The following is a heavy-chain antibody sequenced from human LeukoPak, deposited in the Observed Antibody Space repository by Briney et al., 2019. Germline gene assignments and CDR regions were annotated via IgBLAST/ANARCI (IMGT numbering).Heavy chain of an antibody. CDR3: ARDKGLYYYGSGSSINWFDP. J-gene: IGHJ5*02. CDR2: IYSGGST. Sequence: PGGSLRLSCAASGFTVSSNYMSWVRQAPGKGLEWVSVIYSGGSTYYADSVKGRFTISRDNSKNTLYLQMNSLRAEDTAVYYCARDKGLYYYGSGSSINWFDPWGQGTLVTVSS. V-gene: IGHV3-66*01. CDR1: GFTVSSNY. D-gene: IGHD3-10*01.